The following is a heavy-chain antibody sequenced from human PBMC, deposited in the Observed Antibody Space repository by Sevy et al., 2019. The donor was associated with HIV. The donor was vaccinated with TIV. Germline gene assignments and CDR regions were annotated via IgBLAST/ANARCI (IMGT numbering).Heavy chain of an antibody. Sequence: SETLSLTCTVSGGSISSGGYYWSWIRQHPGKGLEWIGYIYYTGSTYYNPSLKSRVTISVDTSKSQFSLKLSSVTAADTAVYYCARRRGYFDRSVYFDYRGQGTLVTVSS. V-gene: IGHV4-31*03. CDR3: ARRRGYFDRSVYFDY. CDR1: GGSISSGGYY. D-gene: IGHD3-22*01. J-gene: IGHJ4*02. CDR2: IYYTGST.